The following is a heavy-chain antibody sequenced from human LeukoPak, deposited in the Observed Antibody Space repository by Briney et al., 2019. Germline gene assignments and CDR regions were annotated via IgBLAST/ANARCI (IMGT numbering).Heavy chain of an antibody. J-gene: IGHJ3*02. D-gene: IGHD4-23*01. V-gene: IGHV4-59*01. Sequence: SETLSLTCTVSTVSISSYYWRWNRPPPGKGLEWVGYIYYSGSTNCNPSVKSRGAMSVDTSKKQFSLKLSSQTAADTAVYDCARGGTAVIAPYAFDIWGQGTMVTVSS. CDR1: TVSISSYY. CDR3: ARGGTAVIAPYAFDI. CDR2: IYYSGST.